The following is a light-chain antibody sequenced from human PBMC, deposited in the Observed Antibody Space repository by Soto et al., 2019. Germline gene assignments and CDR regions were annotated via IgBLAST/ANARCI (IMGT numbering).Light chain of an antibody. CDR1: QSISSY. V-gene: IGKV1-39*01. J-gene: IGKJ5*01. CDR2: AAS. Sequence: DIQMTQSPSSLSASVGDRVTITCRASQSISSYLNWDQQKPGKAPKLLIYAASSLQSGVPSRFSGGGSGTDFTLTISSLQPEDFATYDCQQSYSTPPITVGQGKRLEIK. CDR3: QQSYSTPPIT.